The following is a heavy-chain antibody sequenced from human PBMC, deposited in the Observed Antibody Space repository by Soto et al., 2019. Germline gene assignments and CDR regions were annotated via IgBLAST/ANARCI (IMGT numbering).Heavy chain of an antibody. J-gene: IGHJ4*02. Sequence: EVQLVESGGGLVQPGGSLRLSCEASGFTFGTYWMTWVRQPPGKGLECVADIKPDGSERYYVDSVKGRFTISRDNAKNSLYLHMNSLRAEDPAVYYCATDLNWEHYWGQGTLVTVSS. V-gene: IGHV3-7*04. CDR2: IKPDGSER. CDR3: ATDLNWEHY. CDR1: GFTFGTYW. D-gene: IGHD7-27*01.